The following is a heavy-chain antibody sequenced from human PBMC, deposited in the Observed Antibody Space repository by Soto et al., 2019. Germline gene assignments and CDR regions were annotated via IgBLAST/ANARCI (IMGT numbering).Heavy chain of an antibody. D-gene: IGHD3-10*01. CDR2: ISGSAGST. J-gene: IGHJ4*02. V-gene: IGHV3-23*01. CDR1: GFTFSSYA. CDR3: ARAPRGNYGYPSYFDY. Sequence: PGGSLRLSCAASGFTFSSYAMSWVRQAPGKGLEWVSAISGSAGSTYYADSVKGRFTISRDNSKNMLYLQMNSLRAEDTAVYYCARAPRGNYGYPSYFDYWGQGTLVTVSS.